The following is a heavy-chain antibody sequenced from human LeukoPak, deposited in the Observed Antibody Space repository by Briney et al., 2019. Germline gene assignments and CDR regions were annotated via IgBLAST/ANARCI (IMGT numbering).Heavy chain of an antibody. D-gene: IGHD3-10*01. Sequence: ASVKVSCKASGYTFTSYGISWVRQAPGQGLEWMGWISAYNGNTNYAQKLQGRVTMTTDTSTSTAYMELRSLRSDDTAVYYCARDSEEYYYGSGSYSPDDYWGLGTLVTVSS. CDR2: ISAYNGNT. V-gene: IGHV1-18*01. J-gene: IGHJ4*02. CDR3: ARDSEEYYYGSGSYSPDDY. CDR1: GYTFTSYG.